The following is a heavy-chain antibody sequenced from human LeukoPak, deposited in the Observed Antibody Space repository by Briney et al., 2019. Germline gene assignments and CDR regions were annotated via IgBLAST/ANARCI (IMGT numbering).Heavy chain of an antibody. J-gene: IGHJ4*02. Sequence: SETLSLTCAVYGGSFSGYYWSWIRHPPGKGLEWMGDSNHSGSTNHNPSLKSRVTISVDTSKNQLPLNLSSVTAAATAVYYCASRGQAFSYYFGFWGAETLVTLSS. D-gene: IGHD3-3*01. CDR1: GGSFSGYY. CDR3: ASRGQAFSYYFGF. CDR2: SNHSGST. V-gene: IGHV4-34*01.